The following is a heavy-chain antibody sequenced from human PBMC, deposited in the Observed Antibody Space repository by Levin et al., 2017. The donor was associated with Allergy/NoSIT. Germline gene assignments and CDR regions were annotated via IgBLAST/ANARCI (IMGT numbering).Heavy chain of an antibody. CDR2: INWNSDKI. J-gene: IGHJ3*02. D-gene: IGHD6-13*01. CDR1: GFIFDDYA. CDR3: ARSVAAAATTAVWDGFDI. Sequence: HPGGSLRLSCAASGFIFDDYAMHWVRQAPGKGLEWVSGINWNSDKIVYADSVKGRFTISRDNANNSLYLQMNSLRPEDTALYYCARSVAAAATTAVWDGFDIWGQGTMLTVSS. V-gene: IGHV3-9*01.